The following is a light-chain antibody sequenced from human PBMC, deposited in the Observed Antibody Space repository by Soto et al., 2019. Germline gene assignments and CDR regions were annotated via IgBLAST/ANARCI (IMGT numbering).Light chain of an antibody. CDR2: WAS. CDR1: QSVLYSSNNKNY. CDR3: QQYYSTPRT. V-gene: IGKV4-1*01. J-gene: IGKJ1*01. Sequence: DIVMTQSPDSLAVSLGERATINCKSSQSVLYSSNNKNYLARYRQKLGQPPQLLIYWASSRESGVPDRFSGSGSGTDFTLTISSLQAEDVAVYYCQQYYSTPRTFGQGTTVEIK.